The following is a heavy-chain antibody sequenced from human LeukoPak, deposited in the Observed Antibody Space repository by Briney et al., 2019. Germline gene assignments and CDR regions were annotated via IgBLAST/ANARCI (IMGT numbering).Heavy chain of an antibody. D-gene: IGHD6-19*01. CDR2: ISSSSSYI. CDR1: GFTFSSYS. Sequence: GGSLRPSCAASGFTFSSYSRNWVRQAPGKGLEWASSISSSSSYIYYADSVKGRFTISRDNAKNSLYLQMNSLRAEDTAVYYCAMMQWLDAFDIWGQGTMVTVSS. V-gene: IGHV3-21*01. CDR3: AMMQWLDAFDI. J-gene: IGHJ3*02.